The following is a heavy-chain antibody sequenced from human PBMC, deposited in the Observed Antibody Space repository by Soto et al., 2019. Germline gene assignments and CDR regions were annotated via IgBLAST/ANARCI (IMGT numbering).Heavy chain of an antibody. CDR1: GASISRYY. Sequence: SETLSLTCTVSGASISRYYWSWIRQSPGKGLEWIGYLYNTGSTIYNPSLKSRVTISVDTSKNQFSLKMNSVTAADTAVYYCARDLCGYCSVDCYPPDVWGQGTTVTVSS. CDR3: ARDLCGYCSVDCYPPDV. J-gene: IGHJ6*02. V-gene: IGHV4-59*01. D-gene: IGHD2-21*02. CDR2: LYNTGST.